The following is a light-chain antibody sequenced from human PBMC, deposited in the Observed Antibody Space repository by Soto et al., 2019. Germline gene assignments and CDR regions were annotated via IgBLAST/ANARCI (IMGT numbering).Light chain of an antibody. J-gene: IGLJ2*01. CDR3: SSYTSSSTVV. V-gene: IGLV2-14*01. CDR1: SSDVGGYNY. Sequence: QSVLTQPASVSGSPGQSITISCTGTSSDVGGYNYVSWYQQHPGNAPKLMIYDVSNRPSGVSNRFSGSKSGNTASLTISGLQAEDEADYYCSSYTSSSTVVFGGGTKLPS. CDR2: DVS.